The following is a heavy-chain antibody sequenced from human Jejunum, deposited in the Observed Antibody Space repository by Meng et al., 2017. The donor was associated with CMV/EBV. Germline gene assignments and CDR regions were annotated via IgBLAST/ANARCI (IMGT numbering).Heavy chain of an antibody. J-gene: IGHJ4*02. D-gene: IGHD3/OR15-3a*01. Sequence: TSYWIGWVRQMPGRGLEWMGIIHPYDSDTRYSPSFQGQVTISVDYSISTTYLQRSSLEASDTAIYYCARGGTYNFWTTYFSFPFDYWGQGTPVTAPQ. CDR2: IHPYDSDT. CDR3: ARGGTYNFWTTYFSFPFDY. V-gene: IGHV5-51*01. CDR1: TSYW.